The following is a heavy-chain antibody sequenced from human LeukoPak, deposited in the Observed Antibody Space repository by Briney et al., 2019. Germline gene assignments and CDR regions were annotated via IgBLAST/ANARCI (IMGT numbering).Heavy chain of an antibody. J-gene: IGHJ4*02. Sequence: ASVKVSCKASGGTFSSYAISWVRQAPGQGLEWMGRIIPILGIANYAQKFQGRVTITADKSTNTAYMELSSLRSEDTAVYYCALLEAAAGTDYWGQGTLVTVSS. D-gene: IGHD6-13*01. V-gene: IGHV1-69*04. CDR3: ALLEAAAGTDY. CDR1: GGTFSSYA. CDR2: IIPILGIA.